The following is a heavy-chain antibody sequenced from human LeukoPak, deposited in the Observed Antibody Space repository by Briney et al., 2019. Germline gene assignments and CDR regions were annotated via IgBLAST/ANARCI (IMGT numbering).Heavy chain of an antibody. V-gene: IGHV5-10-1*01. D-gene: IGHD3-10*01. CDR3: ALCRGEIWFGEFSDY. CDR1: GYSFTSYW. Sequence: GESLKISCKGSGYSFTSYWISWVRQMPGKVLEWMGRIDPSDSYTNYSPSFQGHVTISADKSISTAYLQWSSLKASDTAMYYCALCRGEIWFGEFSDYWGQGTLVTVSS. CDR2: IDPSDSYT. J-gene: IGHJ4*02.